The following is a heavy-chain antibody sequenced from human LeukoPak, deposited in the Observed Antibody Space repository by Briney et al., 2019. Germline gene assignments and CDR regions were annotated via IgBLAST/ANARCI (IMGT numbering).Heavy chain of an antibody. V-gene: IGHV3-23*01. D-gene: IGHD3-10*01. J-gene: IGHJ4*02. CDR2: ISNSGGRT. CDR3: AKRGVVICVILVGLHKVAYYFDS. CDR1: GLSVGNFG. Sequence: GRSLRLSRAVSGLSVGNFGTGCVCQGPGEGLWWVAGISNSGGRTTYTDSVEGRLSIYRDNPKTTLYLHRNMLTARATAGYFCAKRGVVICVILVGLHKVAYYFDSGGQGALVTVSS.